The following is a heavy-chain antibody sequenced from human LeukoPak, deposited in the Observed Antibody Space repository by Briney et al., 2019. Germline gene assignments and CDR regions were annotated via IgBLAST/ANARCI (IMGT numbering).Heavy chain of an antibody. V-gene: IGHV3-30*18. CDR3: AKETPITMVRGVPGYYFDY. CDR1: GFTFSSYG. Sequence: GGSLRLSCAASGFTFSSYGMHWVRQAPGKGLEWVAVISYDGSNKYYADSVKGRFTIPRDNSKNTLYLQMNSLRAEDTAVYYCAKETPITMVRGVPGYYFDYWGQGTLVTVSS. CDR2: ISYDGSNK. J-gene: IGHJ4*02. D-gene: IGHD3-10*01.